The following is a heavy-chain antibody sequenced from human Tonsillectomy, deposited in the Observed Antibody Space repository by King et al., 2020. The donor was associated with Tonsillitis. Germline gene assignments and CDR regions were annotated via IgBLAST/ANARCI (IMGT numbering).Heavy chain of an antibody. J-gene: IGHJ6*03. D-gene: IGHD4-17*01. CDR1: GGSFSGYY. Sequence: VQLQQWGAGLLKPSETLSLTCAVYGGSFSGYYWSWIRQPPGKGLEWIGEINHSGSTNYNPSLKSRVTISVDTSKNQFSLKLSSVTAADTAVYYCAREFPVTTVFEVYYYYYMDVWGKGTTVTVSS. CDR3: AREFPVTTVFEVYYYYYMDV. V-gene: IGHV4-34*01. CDR2: INHSGST.